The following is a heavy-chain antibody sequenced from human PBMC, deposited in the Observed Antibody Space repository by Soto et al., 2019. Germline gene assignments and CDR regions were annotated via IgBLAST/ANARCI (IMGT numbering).Heavy chain of an antibody. Sequence: SETLSLTCAVYGGSFSGYYWSWIRQPPGKGLEWIGEINHSGSTNYNPSLKSRVTISVDTSKNQFSLKLSSVTAADTAVYYCARDTQNRKYYYYYYGMDVWGQGTTVTVSS. CDR3: ARDTQNRKYYYYYYGMDV. J-gene: IGHJ6*02. V-gene: IGHV4-34*01. CDR1: GGSFSGYY. CDR2: INHSGST.